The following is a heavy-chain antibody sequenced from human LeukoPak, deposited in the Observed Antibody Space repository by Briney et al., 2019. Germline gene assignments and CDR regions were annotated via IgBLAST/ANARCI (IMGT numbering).Heavy chain of an antibody. Sequence: SGPAVVKPTQTLTLNCTFSGFSLSTTGMRVSWIRQPPGKALEWLARIDWDDDKFYSTSLKTRLTISKDTSKNQVVLTMTNMDPVDTATYYCARIAPVGAGLYFDYWGQGTLVTVSS. CDR1: GFSLSTTGMR. J-gene: IGHJ4*02. D-gene: IGHD1-26*01. V-gene: IGHV2-70*04. CDR2: IDWDDDK. CDR3: ARIAPVGAGLYFDY.